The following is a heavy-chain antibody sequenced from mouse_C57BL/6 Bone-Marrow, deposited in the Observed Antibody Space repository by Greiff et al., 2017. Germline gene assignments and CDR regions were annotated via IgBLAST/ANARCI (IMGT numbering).Heavy chain of an antibody. Sequence: QVQLQQPGAELVKPGASVKLSCKASGYTFTSYWMQWVKQRPGQGLEWIGEIDPSDSYTNYNHKFTGKATLTVDTSSSTAYMQLSSLTSEDSAVYYCARSLPYYYDYGYYFDYWGQGTTLTVSS. CDR2: IDPSDSYT. CDR3: ARSLPYYYDYGYYFDY. D-gene: IGHD2-4*01. V-gene: IGHV1-50*01. J-gene: IGHJ2*01. CDR1: GYTFTSYW.